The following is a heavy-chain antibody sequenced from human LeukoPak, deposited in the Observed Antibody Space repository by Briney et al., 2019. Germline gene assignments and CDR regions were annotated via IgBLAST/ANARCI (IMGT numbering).Heavy chain of an antibody. J-gene: IGHJ4*02. CDR2: IHHDGSNK. Sequence: GGSLRLSCAASGFTFSSYGMHWVRQAPGKGLDWVAFIHHDGSNKYYADSVKGRFTISRDNSKNTLSLQINSLRPEDTALYYCAKDRGPGGGFDYWGQGTLVTVSS. CDR3: AKDRGPGGGFDY. CDR1: GFTFSSYG. D-gene: IGHD3-16*01. V-gene: IGHV3-30*02.